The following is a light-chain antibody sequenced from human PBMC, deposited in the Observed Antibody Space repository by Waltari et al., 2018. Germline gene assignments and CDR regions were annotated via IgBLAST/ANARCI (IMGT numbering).Light chain of an antibody. V-gene: IGLV2-11*01. CDR3: CSYAGSQNYV. CDR2: DVG. CDR1: SSDVGVYNY. Sequence: QSALTQPRSVSGSPGQSVTISCTGTSSDVGVYNYVSWYQQHPGKAPKLMIYDVGKRPSGVPDRFSGSKSGNTASLNISGLQAEDEADYYCCSYAGSQNYVFGTGTKVTVL. J-gene: IGLJ1*01.